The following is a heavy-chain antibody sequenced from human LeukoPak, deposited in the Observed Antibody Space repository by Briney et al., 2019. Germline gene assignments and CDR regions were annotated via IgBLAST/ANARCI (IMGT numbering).Heavy chain of an antibody. V-gene: IGHV3-64D*06. CDR2: ISSNGGSA. J-gene: IGHJ6*02. CDR1: GFTFSSYA. D-gene: IGHD3-3*01. Sequence: GGSLRLSCSASGFTFSSYAMHWVRQAPGKGLEYVSAISSNGGSAYYAGSVKGRFTISRDNSKNTLYLQMSSLRAEDTAVYYCVKDPYLYYDFWSGYYDGMDVWGQGTTVTVSS. CDR3: VKDPYLYYDFWSGYYDGMDV.